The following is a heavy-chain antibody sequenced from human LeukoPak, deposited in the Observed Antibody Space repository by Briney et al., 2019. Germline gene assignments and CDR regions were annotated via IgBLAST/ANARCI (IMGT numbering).Heavy chain of an antibody. CDR1: GFTFSSYG. J-gene: IGHJ4*02. Sequence: GGSLRLSCAASGFTFSSYGMHWVRQAPGKGLEWVAVISYDGSNKYYADSVKGRFTISRDNSKNTLYLQMNSLRAEDTAVYYCAKVGDCSGDSCYSFDYWGQGTLVTVSS. CDR2: ISYDGSNK. V-gene: IGHV3-30*18. CDR3: AKVGDCSGDSCYSFDY. D-gene: IGHD2-15*01.